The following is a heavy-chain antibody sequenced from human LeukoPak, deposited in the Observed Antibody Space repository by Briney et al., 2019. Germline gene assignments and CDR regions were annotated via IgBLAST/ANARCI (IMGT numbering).Heavy chain of an antibody. CDR1: GGSISSSNW. V-gene: IGHV4-4*02. D-gene: IGHD3-9*01. CDR2: IYHSGST. J-gene: IGHJ3*02. Sequence: SGTLSLTRAVSGGSISSSNWWSWVRQPPGKGLEWIGEIYHSGSTNYNPSLKSRVTISVDKSKNQFSLKLSSVTAADTAVYYCARFGHDILTGYATTATNRYAFDIWGQGTMVTVSS. CDR3: ARFGHDILTGYATTATNRYAFDI.